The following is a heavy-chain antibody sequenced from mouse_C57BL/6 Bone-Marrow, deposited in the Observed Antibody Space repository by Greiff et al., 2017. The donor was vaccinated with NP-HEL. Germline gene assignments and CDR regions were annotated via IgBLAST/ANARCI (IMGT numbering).Heavy chain of an antibody. D-gene: IGHD2-3*01. V-gene: IGHV1-59*01. CDR3: ARWDGYWAWFAY. CDR1: GYTFTSFW. J-gene: IGHJ3*01. CDR2: IDPSDSYT. Sequence: QVQLQQPGAELVRPGTSVKLSCKASGYTFTSFWMHWVKQRPGQGLEWIGVIDPSDSYTNYNQKFKGKATLTVDTSSSTAYMQLSSLTSEDSAVYYCARWDGYWAWFAYWGQGTLVTVSA.